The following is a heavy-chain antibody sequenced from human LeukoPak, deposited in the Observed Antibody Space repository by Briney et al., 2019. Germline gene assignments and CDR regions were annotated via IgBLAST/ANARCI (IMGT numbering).Heavy chain of an antibody. CDR2: INPSGGSP. Sequence: ASVKVSCKASGYTFTGYYMHWVRQAPGHGLEWMGVINPSGGSPTYAQKFQGRVTMTRETSTSTVYMELSSLRSEDTAVYYCARHYYDGGGYWGQGALVTVSS. CDR3: ARHYYDGGGY. CDR1: GYTFTGYY. J-gene: IGHJ4*02. V-gene: IGHV1-46*01. D-gene: IGHD3-22*01.